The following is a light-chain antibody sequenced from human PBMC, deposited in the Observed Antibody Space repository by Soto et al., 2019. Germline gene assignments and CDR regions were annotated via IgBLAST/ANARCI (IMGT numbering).Light chain of an antibody. J-gene: IGLJ1*01. CDR1: SSDVGSYNY. V-gene: IGLV2-11*01. CDR2: DVI. CDR3: CSYAGSYTHV. Sequence: QSALTQPASVSGSPGQSITISCTGTSSDVGSYNYVSWYQQHPDKAPKLMIYDVIKRPSGVPDRFSGSKSGNTASLTIYGLQAEDEADYHCCSYAGSYTHVFGTGTKLTVL.